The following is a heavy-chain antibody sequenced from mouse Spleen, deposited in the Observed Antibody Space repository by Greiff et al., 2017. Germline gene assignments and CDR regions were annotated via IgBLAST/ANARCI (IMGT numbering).Heavy chain of an antibody. Sequence: QVQLQQSGAELVKPGASVKISCKASGYTFTDYYINWVKQRPGQGLEWIGKIGPGSGSTYYNEKFKGKATLTADKSSSTAYMELRSLTSEDSAVYYCAPTWINYFDYWGQGTTLTVSS. CDR3: APTWINYFDY. V-gene: IGHV1-77*01. CDR1: GYTFTDYY. J-gene: IGHJ2*01. D-gene: IGHD4-1*02. CDR2: IGPGSGST.